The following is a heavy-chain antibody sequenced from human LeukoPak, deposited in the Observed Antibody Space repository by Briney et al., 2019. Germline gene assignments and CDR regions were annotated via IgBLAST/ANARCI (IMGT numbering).Heavy chain of an antibody. D-gene: IGHD2-2*01. CDR1: GDSVSSNSVT. CDR3: ARRLTQYDCFDP. CDR2: TYYRSTWYN. J-gene: IGHJ5*02. Sequence: QTHSLTCAISGDSVSSNSVTWNWIRQSPSRGLEWLGRTYYRSTWYNDYAVSVRGRITVNPDTSKNQFSLHLNSVTPEDTAVYYCARRLTQYDCFDPWGQGILVTVSS. V-gene: IGHV6-1*01.